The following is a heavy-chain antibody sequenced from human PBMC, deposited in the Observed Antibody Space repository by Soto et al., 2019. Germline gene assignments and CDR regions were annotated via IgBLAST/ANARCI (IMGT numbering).Heavy chain of an antibody. CDR3: DHITMTYGAEICFDAFDV. J-gene: IGHJ3*01. CDR2: IYWDNDK. CDR1: GVSLSPVGEG. Sequence: QITLKASHPTLEQPKQTLTLRCTFYGVSLSPVGEGVGWIRQPPGKALEWIGVIYWDNDKRYYPSLSNRLSINRDISRNQGGVSMINMDPVDTGTYYCDHITMTYGAEICFDAFDVWGQGTLVTVSS. D-gene: IGHD2-15*01. V-gene: IGHV2-5*02.